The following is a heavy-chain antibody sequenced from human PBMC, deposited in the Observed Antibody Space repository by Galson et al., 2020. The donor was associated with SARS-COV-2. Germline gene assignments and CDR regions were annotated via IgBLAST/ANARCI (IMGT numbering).Heavy chain of an antibody. J-gene: IGHJ6*03. CDR1: GFTFSSYA. CDR2: ISYDGSNK. V-gene: IGHV3-30*04. CDR3: ARVLGSYYYMDV. D-gene: IGHD3-16*01. Sequence: GGSLRLSCAASGFTFSSYAMHWVRQAPGKGLEWVAVISYDGSNKYYADSVKGRFTISRDNSKNTLYLQMNSLRAEHTAVYYCARVLGSYYYMDVWGKGTTVTVSS.